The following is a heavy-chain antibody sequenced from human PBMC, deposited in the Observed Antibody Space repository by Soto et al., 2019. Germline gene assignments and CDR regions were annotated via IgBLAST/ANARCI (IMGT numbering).Heavy chain of an antibody. D-gene: IGHD3-16*01. J-gene: IGHJ6*02. V-gene: IGHV3-30*03. CDR1: GFTFRNYW. CDR3: ARVWGPVTYVYGLNV. CDR2: VSNDGMTT. Sequence: QVKLVESGGGVVQPGRSLRLSCAASGFTFRNYWMRWVRQAPGKGLEWVAVVSNDGMTTYYTESVKGRFTISRDNSKQTLCLHMNNLRTEDSAVYYCARVWGPVTYVYGLNVWGQGTTVTVSS.